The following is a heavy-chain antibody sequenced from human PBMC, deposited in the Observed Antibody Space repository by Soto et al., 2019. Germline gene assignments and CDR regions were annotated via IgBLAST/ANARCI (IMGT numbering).Heavy chain of an antibody. V-gene: IGHV3-30*03. CDR2: ILHDGSAE. CDR3: ARSREGYSFYFYYGMDS. J-gene: IGHJ6*02. Sequence: GGSLRLSCAASVSTFTSYGMHWVRQAPGKGLEWVALILHDGSAEYYADSVKGRFTISRDNSKNTLYLQMNSLRAEDTAVYYCARSREGYSFYFYYGMDSWGQGTPVTVSS. CDR1: VSTFTSYG. D-gene: IGHD4-4*01.